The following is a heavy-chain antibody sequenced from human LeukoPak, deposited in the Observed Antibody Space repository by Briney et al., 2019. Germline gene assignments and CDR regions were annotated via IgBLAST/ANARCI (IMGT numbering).Heavy chain of an antibody. CDR3: EGQTAMGRSGDY. J-gene: IGHJ4*02. D-gene: IGHD7-27*01. CDR2: IDPSDSET. V-gene: IGHV5-51*01. CDR1: GYIFTSYW. Sequence: GESLKISCKASGYIFTSYWIGWVRQMPGKGLEWMGIIDPSDSETQYTPSFQGQVTISVDKSHTTAYLQRNSLKTWDTAMYYCEGQTAMGRSGDYWGQGTLVTVSS.